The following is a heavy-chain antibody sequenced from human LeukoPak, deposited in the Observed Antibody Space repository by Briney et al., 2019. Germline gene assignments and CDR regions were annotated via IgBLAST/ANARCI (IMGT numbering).Heavy chain of an antibody. D-gene: IGHD6-13*01. CDR2: IYYSGST. V-gene: IGHV4-59*01. Sequence: SETLSLTCTVSGGSISSYCWSWIRQPPGKGLEWIGYIYYSGSTNYNPSLKSRVTISVDTSKNQFSLKLSSVTAADTAVYYCARVDSSSWYRYFDLWGRGTLVTVSS. J-gene: IGHJ2*01. CDR3: ARVDSSSWYRYFDL. CDR1: GGSISSYC.